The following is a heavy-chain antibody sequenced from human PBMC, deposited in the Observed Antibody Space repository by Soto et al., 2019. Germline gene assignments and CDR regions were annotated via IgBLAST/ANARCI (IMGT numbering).Heavy chain of an antibody. Sequence: QVQLVESGGGVVQPGRSLRLSCAASEFTFRSYAMHWVRQAAGKGLEWVAVISYDGSNEYYADSVKGRFTIFRDNSKNTLYLQMSSLRDEDTAVYYCARPLPHCGGDCYDAFGIWGRGTMVTVSS. D-gene: IGHD2-21*02. CDR1: EFTFRSYA. CDR3: ARPLPHCGGDCYDAFGI. J-gene: IGHJ3*02. V-gene: IGHV3-30-3*01. CDR2: ISYDGSNE.